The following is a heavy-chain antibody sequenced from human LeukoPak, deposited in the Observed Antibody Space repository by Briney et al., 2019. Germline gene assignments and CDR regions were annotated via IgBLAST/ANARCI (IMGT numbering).Heavy chain of an antibody. Sequence: GASVTVSFKATGYTFTSYAMNWVRQAPGQGLAWMGWINTNTGNPTYAQGFTGRFVFSLDTSVSTAYLQISSLKAEDTAVYYCAVYCSGGSCPVYRGRGTLVPVSS. CDR3: AVYCSGGSCPVY. CDR1: GYTFTSYA. CDR2: INTNTGNP. D-gene: IGHD2-15*01. V-gene: IGHV7-4-1*02. J-gene: IGHJ4*02.